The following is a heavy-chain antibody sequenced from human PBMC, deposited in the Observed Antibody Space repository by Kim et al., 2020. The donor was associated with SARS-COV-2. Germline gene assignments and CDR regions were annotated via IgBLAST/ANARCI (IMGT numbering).Heavy chain of an antibody. J-gene: IGHJ6*01. CDR3: ARYCSGDGCFSLASVYY. Sequence: SETLSLTCTVAGGAISGYYWSWIRPPPRKQLECMGYIYYTGSTSYNPSLRSRVYISLDTSTKQLSLKLSSVTAAATAVDYCARYCSGDGCFSLASVYY. D-gene: IGHD2-15*01. CDR1: GGAISGYY. V-gene: IGHV4-59*01. CDR2: IYYTGST.